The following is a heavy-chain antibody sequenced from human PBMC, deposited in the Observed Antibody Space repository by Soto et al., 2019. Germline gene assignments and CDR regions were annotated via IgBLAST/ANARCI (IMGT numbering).Heavy chain of an antibody. CDR1: GVSISSGNW. V-gene: IGHV4-4*02. D-gene: IGHD5-18*01. Sequence: SETLSLTCAVSGVSISSGNWWTWVRQTPQRGLEYIGEIFHDGTANYYPSFERRVAISVDTSKNQFSLKLTSVTAADTAVYYCAREWIRRGPYSYGSTSNWFDPWGQGTLVTISS. CDR2: IFHDGTA. CDR3: AREWIRRGPYSYGSTSNWFDP. J-gene: IGHJ5*02.